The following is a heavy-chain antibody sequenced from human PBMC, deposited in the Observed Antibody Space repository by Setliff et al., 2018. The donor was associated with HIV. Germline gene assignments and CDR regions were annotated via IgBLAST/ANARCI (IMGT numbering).Heavy chain of an antibody. CDR1: GGSISSYY. CDR3: ARTIQPSSSPFDF. Sequence: ASETLSLTCTVSGGSISSYYWSWIRQPPGKGLEWMGYMYYSGSSYYNPSLQSRITMSVETSMNQFSLRLTSVTAADTAIYYCARTIQPSSSPFDFWGQGMLVTVSS. V-gene: IGHV4-59*12. J-gene: IGHJ4*02. CDR2: MYYSGSS. D-gene: IGHD6-19*01.